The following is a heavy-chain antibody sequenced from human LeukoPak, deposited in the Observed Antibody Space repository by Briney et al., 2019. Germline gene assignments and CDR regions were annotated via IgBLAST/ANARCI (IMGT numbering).Heavy chain of an antibody. J-gene: IGHJ6*03. CDR3: AKDLFTEWLPMDV. V-gene: IGHV3-30*02. CDR1: GFTFSTYG. CDR2: IRYDGSND. Sequence: GGSLRLSCAASGFTFSTYGMHWVRQAPGKGLGGVAFIRYDGSNDYYADSVRGRFSISRDNSKNTLYLQMSTVTPEDTAVSSCAKDLFTEWLPMDVWGKGTTVTVSS. D-gene: IGHD3-3*01.